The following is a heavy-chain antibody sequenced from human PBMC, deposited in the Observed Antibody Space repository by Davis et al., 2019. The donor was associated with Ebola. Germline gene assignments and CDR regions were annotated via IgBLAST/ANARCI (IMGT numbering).Heavy chain of an antibody. J-gene: IGHJ6*02. CDR1: GFTFSSYS. V-gene: IGHV3-48*04. Sequence: GGSLRLSCAASGFTFSSYSMNWVRQAPGKGLEWVSYISSSSSTIYYADSVKGRFTISRDNAKNSLYLQMNSLRAEDTAVYYCARDRVLLWFSGVRRSFDYYGMDVWGQGTTVTVSS. D-gene: IGHD3-10*01. CDR3: ARDRVLLWFSGVRRSFDYYGMDV. CDR2: ISSSSSTI.